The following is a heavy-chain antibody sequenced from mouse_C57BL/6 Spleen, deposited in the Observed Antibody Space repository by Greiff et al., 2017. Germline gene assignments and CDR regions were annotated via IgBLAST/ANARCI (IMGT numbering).Heavy chain of an antibody. V-gene: IGHV5-17*01. CDR2: ISRGSSNM. Sequence: EVQLLESGGGLVKPGGSLKLSCAASGFTFSDYGMHWVRQAPEKGLEWVAYISRGSSNMYYADTVKGRFTISRDNAKNTLSLQMTSLSSEDTAMYYCARGHYEDWGQGTTVTVSS. J-gene: IGHJ2*01. D-gene: IGHD2-4*01. CDR3: ARGHYED. CDR1: GFTFSDYG.